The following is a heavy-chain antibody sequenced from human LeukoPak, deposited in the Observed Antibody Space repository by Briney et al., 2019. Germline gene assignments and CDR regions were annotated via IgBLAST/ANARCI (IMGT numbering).Heavy chain of an antibody. J-gene: IGHJ4*02. D-gene: IGHD3-22*01. V-gene: IGHV3-21*01. CDR1: EFTFSTYN. CDR3: ARDRYYYDSRRDFDY. CDR2: ISSSSSYI. Sequence: GGSLRLSCAASEFTFSTYNMNWVRQAPGKGLEWVSSISSSSSYIYYADSVKGRFTISRDNAKNSLYLQMNSLRAEDTAVYYCARDRYYYDSRRDFDYWGQGTLVTVSS.